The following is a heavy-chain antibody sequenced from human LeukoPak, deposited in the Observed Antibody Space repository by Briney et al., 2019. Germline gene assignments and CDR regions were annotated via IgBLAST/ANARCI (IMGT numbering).Heavy chain of an antibody. V-gene: IGHV3-43D*03. CDR3: AKDIAESRGDCLDY. CDR2: VSWDGGSA. Sequence: GGSPRLSCTTSGFVFDDYAMHWVRQGPGKGLEWVALVSWDGGSAYYADSVSGRFSISRDNTKSSLYLQMNGLRDDDTALYFCAKDIAESRGDCLDYWGQGTRVTVSS. D-gene: IGHD3-10*01. J-gene: IGHJ4*02. CDR1: GFVFDDYA.